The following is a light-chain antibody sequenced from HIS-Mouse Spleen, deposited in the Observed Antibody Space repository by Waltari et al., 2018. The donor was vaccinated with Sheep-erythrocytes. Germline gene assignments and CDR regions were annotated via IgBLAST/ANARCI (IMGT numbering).Light chain of an antibody. CDR1: SSDVGSYNL. Sequence: QSALTQPASVSGSPGQPITISCTGTSSDVGSYNLVSWYQQHPAKAPKLMIYEGSKRPSGVSNRFSGSKSGNTASLTISGLQAEDEADYYCCAYAGSSTPWVFGGGTKLTVL. CDR2: EGS. V-gene: IGLV2-23*01. CDR3: CAYAGSSTPWV. J-gene: IGLJ3*02.